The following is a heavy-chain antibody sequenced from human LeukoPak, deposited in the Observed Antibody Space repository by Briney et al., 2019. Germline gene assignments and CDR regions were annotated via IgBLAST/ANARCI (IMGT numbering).Heavy chain of an antibody. CDR1: GLTFSNYG. D-gene: IGHD1-26*01. Sequence: PGGSLRLSCAASGLTFSNYGMHWVRQAPGKGLEWVTYIRYDGRNKFYADFVKGRFTISRDNSKSTLFLQMSSLRAEDAAVYYCAKAQETYSGSYPFDYWGQGTLVTVSS. CDR3: AKAQETYSGSYPFDY. J-gene: IGHJ4*02. V-gene: IGHV3-30*02. CDR2: IRYDGRNK.